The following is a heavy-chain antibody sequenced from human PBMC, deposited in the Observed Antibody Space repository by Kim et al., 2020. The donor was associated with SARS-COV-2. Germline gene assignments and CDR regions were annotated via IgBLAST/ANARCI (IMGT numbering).Heavy chain of an antibody. CDR2: ITSSGTTK. V-gene: IGHV3-48*02. CDR3: ARDFMVRGVSLFDS. Sequence: GGSLRLSCAASGFTFSSYGMNWVRQAPGKGLDWVSYITSSGTTKHYADSVKGRFTISRDNGKNSVSLQMNSLTDEDTAVYYCARDFMVRGVSLFDSWGQGTLVTVSS. J-gene: IGHJ4*02. CDR1: GFTFSSYG. D-gene: IGHD3-10*01.